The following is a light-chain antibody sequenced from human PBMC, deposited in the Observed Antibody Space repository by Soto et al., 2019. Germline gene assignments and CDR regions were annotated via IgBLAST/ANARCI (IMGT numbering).Light chain of an antibody. V-gene: IGLV1-44*01. J-gene: IGLJ3*02. CDR3: AAWDDSLNGPV. Sequence: QSVLTQPPSASGTPGQRVTISCSGRSANSGSNTVNWYQQLPGTAPKLLVYSNNQRPSGVPYRFSGSKSGTSASLAISGLQSEDEADYYCAAWDDSLNGPVFGGGTKLTVL. CDR2: SNN. CDR1: SANSGSNT.